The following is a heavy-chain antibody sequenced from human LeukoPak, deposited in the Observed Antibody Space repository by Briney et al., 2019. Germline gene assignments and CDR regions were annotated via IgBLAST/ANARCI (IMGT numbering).Heavy chain of an antibody. Sequence: SETLSLTCTVSGGSISSYYWSWIRQPPGMGLEWIGHMYYSGSTNYNPSLKTRVTMPVDTSRNQFSLKLSSVTAADTAVYYCASSLLYYYDSSGYAFDIWGQGTMVTVSS. CDR3: ASSLLYYYDSSGYAFDI. D-gene: IGHD3-22*01. CDR1: GGSISSYY. CDR2: MYYSGST. V-gene: IGHV4-59*08. J-gene: IGHJ3*02.